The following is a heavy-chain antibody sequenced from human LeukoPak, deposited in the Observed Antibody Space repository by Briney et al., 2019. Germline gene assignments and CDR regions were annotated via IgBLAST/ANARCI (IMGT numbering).Heavy chain of an antibody. Sequence: GSLRLSCAASGFTFSSYAMSWVRQPPGKGLEWIGEINHSGSTNYNPSLKSRVTISVDTSKNQFSLKLSSVTAADTAVYYCARVDYYDSSGYYWGQGTLVTVSS. CDR1: GFTFSSYA. J-gene: IGHJ4*02. CDR3: ARVDYYDSSGYY. D-gene: IGHD3-22*01. V-gene: IGHV4-34*01. CDR2: INHSGST.